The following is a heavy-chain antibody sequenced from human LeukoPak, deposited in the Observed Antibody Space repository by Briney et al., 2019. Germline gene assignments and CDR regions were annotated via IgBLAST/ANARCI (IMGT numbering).Heavy chain of an antibody. D-gene: IGHD5-18*01. Sequence: GGSLRLSCAASGFTFNNCAMSGVRQTPGRGLEWVSAFTDDATTPYYSDSVNGRFTISRDNSKNPVYLQMNYLTADDTARYYCVKEERGYSYGDYGGQGTLVTVS. CDR1: GFTFNNCA. V-gene: IGHV3-23*01. J-gene: IGHJ4*02. CDR3: VKEERGYSYGDY. CDR2: FTDDATTP.